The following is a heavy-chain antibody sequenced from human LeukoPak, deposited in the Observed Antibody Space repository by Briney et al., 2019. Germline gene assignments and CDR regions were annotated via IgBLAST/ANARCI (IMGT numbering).Heavy chain of an antibody. J-gene: IGHJ6*04. CDR1: GFTFSNYG. CDR3: AELGITMIGGV. Sequence: GGSLRLSCAASGFTFSNYGMNWVRQAPGKGLEWVSSISGSGGSTYYADSVKGRFTISRDNAKNSLYLQMNSLRAEDTAVYYCAELGITMIGGVWGKGTTVTISS. V-gene: IGHV3-23*01. D-gene: IGHD3-10*02. CDR2: ISGSGGST.